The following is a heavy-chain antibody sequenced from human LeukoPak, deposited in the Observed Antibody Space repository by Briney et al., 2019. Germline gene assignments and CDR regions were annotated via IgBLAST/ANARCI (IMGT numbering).Heavy chain of an antibody. CDR3: AREFRGSHNEGCGYADY. V-gene: IGHV1-69*04. CDR1: GGTISSYA. CDR2: IIPLLDIK. Sequence: EASVKVSCKASGGTISSYAITWVRQAPGEGLEWMGRIIPLLDIKDFAQKFQGRVSLTADTSTSTVYMELRGLKSDDTAVYFCAREFRGSHNEGCGYADYWGQGTLVTVSS. J-gene: IGHJ4*02. D-gene: IGHD2-2*01.